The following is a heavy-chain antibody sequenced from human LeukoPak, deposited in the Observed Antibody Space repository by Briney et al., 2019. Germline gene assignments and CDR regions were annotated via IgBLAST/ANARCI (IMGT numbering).Heavy chain of an antibody. CDR2: ISWNSGSI. D-gene: IGHD6-13*01. CDR1: GFTFDDYA. J-gene: IGHJ4*02. Sequence: GRSLRLSCAASGFTFDDYAMRWVRQAPGKGLEWVSGISWNSGSIGYADSVKGRFTISRDNAKNSLYLQMNSLRAEDTALYYCAKDRSSSWYDYFDYWGQGTLVTVSS. CDR3: AKDRSSSWYDYFDY. V-gene: IGHV3-9*01.